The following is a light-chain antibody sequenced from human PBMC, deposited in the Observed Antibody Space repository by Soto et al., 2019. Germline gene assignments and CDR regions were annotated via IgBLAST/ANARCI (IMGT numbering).Light chain of an antibody. J-gene: IGKJ1*01. CDR3: QQYDSPPRT. CDR2: GAS. V-gene: IGKV3-20*01. Sequence: EIVLTQSPGTLSLSPGERATLSCRASQSVNSNYLAWYQQKPGQGPRVLMYGASSRATGMPDRFSGSGSGTDFTLTISRLEPEYFAVYYCQQYDSPPRTFGQGTKVEIK. CDR1: QSVNSNY.